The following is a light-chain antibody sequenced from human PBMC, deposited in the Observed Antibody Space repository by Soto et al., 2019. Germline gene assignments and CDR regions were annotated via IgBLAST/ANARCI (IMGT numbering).Light chain of an antibody. Sequence: DVQMTQSPSSLSASVGDTVTITCRASQGIAFYLAWFQQRPGKAPNLLISAASNLQSGVPSRFSGSGSGTDSTLTISSLQPEDVATYYCQKYDTAPFTFGPGTRVEVK. V-gene: IGKV1-27*01. CDR2: AAS. CDR1: QGIAFY. CDR3: QKYDTAPFT. J-gene: IGKJ3*01.